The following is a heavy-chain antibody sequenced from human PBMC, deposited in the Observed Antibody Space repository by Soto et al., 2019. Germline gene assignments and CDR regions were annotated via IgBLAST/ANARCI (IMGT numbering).Heavy chain of an antibody. D-gene: IGHD3-22*01. Sequence: QVQLVQSGAEVKKPGSSVKVSCRASGGTFSNYAINWVRQSPGQGLEWMGGIIPIFGTADYAQNCQGRVTINADESTNPAYMELRRVRSEDTAVYFCVRTYHDVSGRSAFDIWGQGTMVTVSS. CDR2: IIPIFGTA. CDR1: GGTFSNYA. V-gene: IGHV1-69*01. CDR3: VRTYHDVSGRSAFDI. J-gene: IGHJ3*02.